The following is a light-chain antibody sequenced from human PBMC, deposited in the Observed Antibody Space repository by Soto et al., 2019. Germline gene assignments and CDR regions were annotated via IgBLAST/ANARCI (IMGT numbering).Light chain of an antibody. CDR1: QSIGSSY. V-gene: IGKV3-20*01. CDR3: QQYSSSPIT. CDR2: GES. J-gene: IGKJ5*01. Sequence: EVVLTQSPGTLSLSPGERATLSCRASQSIGSSYLAWYQQKPGQAPRLLIYGESSRATGIPDRFSGGGSGTDFSLTISRMDPEEFAVYYCQQYSSSPITFGQGTRLEIK.